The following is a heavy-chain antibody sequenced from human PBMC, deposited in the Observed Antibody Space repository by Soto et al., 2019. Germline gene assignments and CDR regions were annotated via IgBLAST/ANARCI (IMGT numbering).Heavy chain of an antibody. V-gene: IGHV4-59*01. CDR2: IYYSGST. Sequence: XETLSLTCTVSGCSISSYCWSWIRQPPGKGLEWIGYIYYSGSTNYNPSLKSRVIISVDTSKNQFSLKLSSVTAADTAVYYCATFSWVGATTGAFDIWGQGTMVTVSS. D-gene: IGHD1-26*01. J-gene: IGHJ3*02. CDR3: ATFSWVGATTGAFDI. CDR1: GCSISSYC.